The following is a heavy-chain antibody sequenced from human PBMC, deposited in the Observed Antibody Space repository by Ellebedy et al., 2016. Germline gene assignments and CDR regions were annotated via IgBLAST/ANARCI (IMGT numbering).Heavy chain of an antibody. Sequence: GGSLRLSXAASGFTFSNAWMSWVRQAPGKGLEWVGRIKSKTDGGTTDYAAPVKGRFTISRDDSKNTLYLQMNSLKTEDTAVYYCTTDPGVRLRWELLALDYWGQGTLVTVSS. CDR1: GFTFSNAW. CDR3: TTDPGVRLRWELLALDY. CDR2: IKSKTDGGTT. J-gene: IGHJ4*02. V-gene: IGHV3-15*01. D-gene: IGHD1-26*01.